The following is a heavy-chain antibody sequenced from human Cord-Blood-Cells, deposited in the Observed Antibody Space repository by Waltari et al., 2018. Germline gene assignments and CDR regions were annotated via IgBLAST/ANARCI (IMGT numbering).Heavy chain of an antibody. V-gene: IGHV4-39*01. CDR1: GGTISSSSYY. J-gene: IGHJ4*02. CDR2: IYYSGSN. CDR3: ASYGSGSYYNGNFDY. Sequence: QLQLQESGPGLVKPSETLSLTCTVSGGTISSSSYYWGWIRQPPGKGLEWIGSIYYSGSNNYNPSLKSRVTISVDTSKNQFSLKLSSVTAADTAVYYCASYGSGSYYNGNFDYWGQGTLVTVSS. D-gene: IGHD3-10*01.